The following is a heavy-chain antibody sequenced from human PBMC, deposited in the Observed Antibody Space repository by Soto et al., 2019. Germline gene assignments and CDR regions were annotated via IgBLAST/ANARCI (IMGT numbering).Heavy chain of an antibody. Sequence: EVQLVESGGGLVQPGGSLRLSCAASGFTFSTYSMNWVRQAPGKGLEWVSYISSRSYTIYYVDSVKGRFTISRDTAKNSLYLQMNSLRDEDTAVYYCARGGSSSDNGMDVWGQGTTVT. V-gene: IGHV3-48*02. J-gene: IGHJ6*02. CDR3: ARGGSSSDNGMDV. CDR1: GFTFSTYS. D-gene: IGHD6-6*01. CDR2: ISSRSYTI.